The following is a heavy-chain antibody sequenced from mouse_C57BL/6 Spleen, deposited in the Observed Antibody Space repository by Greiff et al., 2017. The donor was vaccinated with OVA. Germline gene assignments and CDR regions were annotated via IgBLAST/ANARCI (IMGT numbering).Heavy chain of an antibody. CDR1: GYTFTDYE. D-gene: IGHD3-2*02. V-gene: IGHV1-15*01. CDR2: IDPETGGT. Sequence: QVQLQQSGAELVRPGASVTLSCKASGYTFTDYEMHWVKQTPVHGLEWIGAIDPETGGTAYNQKFKGKAILTADKSSSTAYMELRSLTSEDSAVYYCTRWGDSSGHYYAMDYWGQGTSVTVSS. J-gene: IGHJ4*01. CDR3: TRWGDSSGHYYAMDY.